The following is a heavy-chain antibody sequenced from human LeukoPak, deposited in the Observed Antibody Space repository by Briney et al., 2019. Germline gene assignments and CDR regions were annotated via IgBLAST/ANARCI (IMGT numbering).Heavy chain of an antibody. Sequence: SETLSLTCTVSGYSISSGYYWGWIRQPPGKGLEWIGSIYHSGSTYYNPSLKSRVTISVDTSKNQFSLKLSSVTAADTAMYYCTREGYCSGGSCGTEWGQGTLVTVSS. CDR3: TREGYCSGGSCGTE. V-gene: IGHV4-38-2*02. J-gene: IGHJ4*02. CDR2: IYHSGST. D-gene: IGHD2-15*01. CDR1: GYSISSGYY.